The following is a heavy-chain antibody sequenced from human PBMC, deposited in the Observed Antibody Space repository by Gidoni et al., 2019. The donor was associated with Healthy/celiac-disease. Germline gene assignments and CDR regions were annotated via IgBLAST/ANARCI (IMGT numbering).Heavy chain of an antibody. J-gene: IGHJ4*02. D-gene: IGHD4-17*01. Sequence: EVQLVESGGGLVQPGGSLRLSCAASGFTVNSNYMSWVRQALGKGMEWVSVIYSGGSTYYADSVKGRFTISRDNSKNTLYLQMNSLRAEDTAVYYCARGGGDYGDYSDYWGQGTLVTVSS. CDR1: GFTVNSNY. V-gene: IGHV3-66*02. CDR3: ARGGGDYGDYSDY. CDR2: IYSGGST.